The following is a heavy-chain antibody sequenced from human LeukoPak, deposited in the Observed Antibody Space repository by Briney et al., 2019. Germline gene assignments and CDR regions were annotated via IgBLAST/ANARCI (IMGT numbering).Heavy chain of an antibody. J-gene: IGHJ3*02. D-gene: IGHD1-1*01. CDR2: INHSGST. CDR3: ARALRPPTADAFDI. V-gene: IGHV4-34*01. CDR1: GGSFSGYY. Sequence: PSETLSLTCAVYGGSFSGYYWSWIRQPPGKGLEWIGEINHSGSTNYNPSLKSRVTISVDTSKNQFSLKLSSVTAADTAVYYCARALRPPTADAFDIWGQGTMVTVSS.